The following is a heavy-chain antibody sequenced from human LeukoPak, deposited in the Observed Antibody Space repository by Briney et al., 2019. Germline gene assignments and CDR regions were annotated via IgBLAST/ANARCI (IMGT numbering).Heavy chain of an antibody. CDR2: IKADGSEK. CDR1: GFSFSGHW. Sequence: PGESLRLPCAASGFSFSGHWMNWVRQPPGKGLEWVANIKADGSEKYYVDSVKGRFTISRDDAKRTVDLQMDNLRAEDTAIYYCAYRNNFEYWGQGALVTVSS. D-gene: IGHD1-26*01. V-gene: IGHV3-7*05. CDR3: AYRNNFEY. J-gene: IGHJ4*02.